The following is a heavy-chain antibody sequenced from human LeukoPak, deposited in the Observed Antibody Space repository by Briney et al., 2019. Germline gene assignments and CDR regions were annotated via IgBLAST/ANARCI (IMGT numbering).Heavy chain of an antibody. CDR3: AKALDTAMVFSDY. D-gene: IGHD5-18*01. V-gene: IGHV3-30*18. Sequence: GGSLRLSCAASGFTFSSYGMHWVRQAPGKGLEWVAVISYDGSNKYYADSVKGRLTISRDNSKNTLYLQMNSLRAEDTAVYYCAKALDTAMVFSDYWGQGTLVTVSS. CDR1: GFTFSSYG. CDR2: ISYDGSNK. J-gene: IGHJ4*02.